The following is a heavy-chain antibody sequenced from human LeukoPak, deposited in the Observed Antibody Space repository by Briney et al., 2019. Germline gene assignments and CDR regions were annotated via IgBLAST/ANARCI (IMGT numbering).Heavy chain of an antibody. CDR3: AKGSEYSSSVFDY. CDR1: GFTFSSYG. D-gene: IGHD6-6*01. CDR2: IWYDGSNK. V-gene: IGHV3-33*06. Sequence: GGSLRLSCAASGFTFSSYGMHWVRQAPGKGLEWVAVIWYDGSNKYYADSVKGRFTISRDNSKNTPYLQMNSLRAEDTAVYYCAKGSEYSSSVFDYWGQGTLVTVSS. J-gene: IGHJ4*02.